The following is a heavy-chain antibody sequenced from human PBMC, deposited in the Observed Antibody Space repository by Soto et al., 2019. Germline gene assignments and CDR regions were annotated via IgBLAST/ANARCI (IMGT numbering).Heavy chain of an antibody. J-gene: IGHJ4*02. Sequence: GGSLRLSCAASGFSFSNYGMHWVRQAPGKGLKWVAVISYDGSNKYYADSVKGRFTISRDNSKNTLYLQMNSLRAEDTAVYYCARGRDYLGGDFDYWGQGTLVTVSS. V-gene: IGHV3-30-3*01. CDR3: ARGRDYLGGDFDY. D-gene: IGHD3-16*01. CDR2: ISYDGSNK. CDR1: GFSFSNYG.